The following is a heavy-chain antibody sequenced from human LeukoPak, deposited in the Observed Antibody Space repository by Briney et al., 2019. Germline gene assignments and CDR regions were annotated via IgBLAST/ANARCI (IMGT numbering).Heavy chain of an antibody. J-gene: IGHJ4*02. D-gene: IGHD4-11*01. Sequence: GGSLRLSCAASGFTFSSYGMHWVRQAPGKGLEWVALISYDGSHKFYADSVKGRFTISRDNSKNTLYLQMNSLRAEDTAVFYCAREGAYSWGFDYWGQGTLLTVSS. CDR1: GFTFSSYG. CDR3: AREGAYSWGFDY. V-gene: IGHV3-30*19. CDR2: ISYDGSHK.